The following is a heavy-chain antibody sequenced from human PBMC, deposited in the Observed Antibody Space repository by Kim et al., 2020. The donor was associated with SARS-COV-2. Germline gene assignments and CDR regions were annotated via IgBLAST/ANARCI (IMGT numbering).Heavy chain of an antibody. V-gene: IGHV1-69*04. Sequence: SVKVSCKASGGTFSSYAISWVRQAPGQGLEWMGRIIPILGIANYAQKFQGRVTITADKSTSTAYMELSSLRSEDTAVYYCARVPYYDSSGYDYRAFDIWGQGTMVTVSS. CDR1: GGTFSSYA. J-gene: IGHJ3*02. D-gene: IGHD3-22*01. CDR2: IIPILGIA. CDR3: ARVPYYDSSGYDYRAFDI.